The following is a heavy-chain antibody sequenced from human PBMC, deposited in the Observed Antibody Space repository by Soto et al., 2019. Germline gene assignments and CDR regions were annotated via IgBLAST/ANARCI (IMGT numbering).Heavy chain of an antibody. Sequence: TLSLTCAVSGGSISSSNWWSWVRQPPGKGLEWIGEIYHSGSTNYNPSLKSRVTISVDKSKNQFSLKLSSVTAADTAVYYCARSDYYDSSGYYSAGFDYWGQGTLVTVS. J-gene: IGHJ4*02. V-gene: IGHV4-4*02. CDR1: GGSISSSNW. CDR2: IYHSGST. D-gene: IGHD3-22*01. CDR3: ARSDYYDSSGYYSAGFDY.